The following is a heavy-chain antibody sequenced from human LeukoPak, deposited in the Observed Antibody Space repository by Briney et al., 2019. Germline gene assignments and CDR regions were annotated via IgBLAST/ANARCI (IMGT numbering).Heavy chain of an antibody. Sequence: GRSLRLSCAASGFTFDDYAMHWVRQAPGKGLEWMAFISYDGSNKYYADSVKGRFTISRDNSKNTLYLQMNSLRAEDTAVYYCARDRVPFIGKYYFDYWGQGTLVTVSS. CDR3: ARDRVPFIGKYYFDY. D-gene: IGHD1-26*01. CDR2: ISYDGSNK. V-gene: IGHV3-30-3*01. J-gene: IGHJ4*02. CDR1: GFTFDDYA.